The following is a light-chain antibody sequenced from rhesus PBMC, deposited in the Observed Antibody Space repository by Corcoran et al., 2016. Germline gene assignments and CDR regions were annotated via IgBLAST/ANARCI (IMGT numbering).Light chain of an antibody. CDR3: QQGYSTPYS. J-gene: IGKJ2*01. Sequence: DIQMSQSPSSLSASVGDRVTITCRASQGISSYLNWYQQKPGKAPKLLNYYAHSLADGVPSMFSGSGPGTDYTLTISSLQPEDFATYYCQQGYSTPYSFGQGTKVEIK. CDR1: QGISSY. CDR2: YAH. V-gene: IGKV1-32*03.